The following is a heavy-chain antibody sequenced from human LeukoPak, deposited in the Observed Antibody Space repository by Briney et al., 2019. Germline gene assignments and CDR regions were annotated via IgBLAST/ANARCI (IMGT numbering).Heavy chain of an antibody. CDR3: AKVDYGGNEYYGMDV. CDR2: ISYDGSNK. CDR1: GFTFSSYG. J-gene: IGHJ6*02. Sequence: PGGSLRLSCAASGFTFSSYGMHWVRQAPGKGLEWVAVISYDGSNKYYADSVKGRFTISRGNSKNTLYLQMNSLRAEDTAVYYCAKVDYGGNEYYGMDVWGQGTTVTVSS. D-gene: IGHD4-23*01. V-gene: IGHV3-30*18.